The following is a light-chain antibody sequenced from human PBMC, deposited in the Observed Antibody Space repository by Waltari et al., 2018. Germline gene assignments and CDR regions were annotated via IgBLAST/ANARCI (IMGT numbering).Light chain of an antibody. CDR3: QQYGSFWT. CDR1: QSVSSSY. Sequence: EIVLTQSPGTLSLSPGERATLSCRASQSVSSSYLAWYQQKPGQAPRLLIYGASSRATGIPARFSGSGSGTDFTLTISRLEPEDFAVYYCQQYGSFWTFGQGTKVEIK. J-gene: IGKJ1*01. CDR2: GAS. V-gene: IGKV3-20*01.